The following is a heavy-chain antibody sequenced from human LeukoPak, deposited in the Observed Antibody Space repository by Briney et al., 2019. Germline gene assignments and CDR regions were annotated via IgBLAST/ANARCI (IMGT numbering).Heavy chain of an antibody. D-gene: IGHD4-17*01. Sequence: GGSLRLSCAASGFIFSDYYMNWIRQAPGKGLEWVSSISNSGNIIYYADSVKGRFTISRDNSKNTLYLQMNSLRAEDTAVYYCARDYGDYRLDYWGQGTLVTVSS. CDR3: ARDYGDYRLDY. J-gene: IGHJ4*02. V-gene: IGHV3-11*04. CDR1: GFIFSDYY. CDR2: ISNSGNII.